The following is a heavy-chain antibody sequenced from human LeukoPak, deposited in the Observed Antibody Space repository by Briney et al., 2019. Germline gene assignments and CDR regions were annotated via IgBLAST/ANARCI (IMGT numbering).Heavy chain of an antibody. Sequence: GGSLRLSCAASGFIFSTYCLHWVRQAPGKGLEWVAVIAYDGSHKYYADSVKGRITISRDNSKNTLYLQMNSLRAEDTTVYYCARDSGSAYYGVDFWGQGTLVTVSS. D-gene: IGHD3-3*01. CDR3: ARDSGSAYYGVDF. CDR2: IAYDGSHK. V-gene: IGHV3-30*03. CDR1: GFIFSTYC. J-gene: IGHJ4*02.